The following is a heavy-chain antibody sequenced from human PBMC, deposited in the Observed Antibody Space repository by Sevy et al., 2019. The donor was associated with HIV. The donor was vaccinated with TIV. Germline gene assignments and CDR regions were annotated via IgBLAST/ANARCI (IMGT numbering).Heavy chain of an antibody. V-gene: IGHV3-7*01. CDR2: IKQDGSEK. J-gene: IGHJ4*02. D-gene: IGHD6-19*01. Sequence: GGSLRLSCEASEFTLSDHYMTWVRQAPGKGLQWVANIKQDGSEKNYVDSVRGRFTISRDNTKKSLYLQMDNLRVEDTAVYYCASGGGNGWYWGGFDYWGQGALVTVSS. CDR3: ASGGGNGWYWGGFDY. CDR1: EFTLSDHY.